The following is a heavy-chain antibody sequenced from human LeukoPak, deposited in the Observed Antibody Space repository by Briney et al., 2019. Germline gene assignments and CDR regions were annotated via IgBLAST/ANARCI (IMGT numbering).Heavy chain of an antibody. CDR2: IIPMFGTA. D-gene: IGHD1-1*01. Sequence: SVKVSCKASGGTFSSYAISWVRQAPGQGLEWMGGIIPMFGTANYAQKFQGRVTIIADESTSTAYIELSSLRSEDTAVYYCARQAAQLELDYWGQGTLVTVSS. V-gene: IGHV1-69*13. CDR1: GGTFSSYA. CDR3: ARQAAQLELDY. J-gene: IGHJ4*02.